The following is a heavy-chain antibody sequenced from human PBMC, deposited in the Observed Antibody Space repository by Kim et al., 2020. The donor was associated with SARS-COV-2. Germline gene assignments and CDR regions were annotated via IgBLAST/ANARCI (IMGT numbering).Heavy chain of an antibody. Sequence: RFTISRDDSKNTLYLQMNSLKTEDTAVYYCTTAGPTGTPGGYYYYYGMDVWGQGTTVTVSS. J-gene: IGHJ6*02. V-gene: IGHV3-15*01. D-gene: IGHD1-1*01. CDR3: TTAGPTGTPGGYYYYYGMDV.